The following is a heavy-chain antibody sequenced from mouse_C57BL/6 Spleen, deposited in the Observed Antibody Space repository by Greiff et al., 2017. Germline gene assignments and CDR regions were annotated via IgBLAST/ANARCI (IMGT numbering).Heavy chain of an antibody. D-gene: IGHD1-1*01. CDR1: GYTFTSYW. CDR3: ASAITTVVATYYNAMDY. Sequence: QVQLQQPGAELVKPGASVKLSCKASGYTFTSYWMHWVKQRPGRGLEWIGRIDPNSGGTKYNEKFKSKATLTVDKPTSTAYMQLSSLTSEDSAVYYCASAITTVVATYYNAMDYWGQGTSVTVSS. J-gene: IGHJ4*01. V-gene: IGHV1-72*01. CDR2: IDPNSGGT.